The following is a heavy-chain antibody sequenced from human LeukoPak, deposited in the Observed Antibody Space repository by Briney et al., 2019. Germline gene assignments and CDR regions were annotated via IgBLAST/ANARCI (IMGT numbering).Heavy chain of an antibody. Sequence: ASVKVSCKASGYTFTGYYMHWVRQAPGQGLEWMGWINPNSGDTNYAQKFQGRVTMTRDTSISTAYMELSRLGSDDTAVYYCARGLLTARARDAFDIWGQGTMVTVSS. D-gene: IGHD7-27*01. CDR2: INPNSGDT. CDR1: GYTFTGYY. J-gene: IGHJ3*02. CDR3: ARGLLTARARDAFDI. V-gene: IGHV1-2*02.